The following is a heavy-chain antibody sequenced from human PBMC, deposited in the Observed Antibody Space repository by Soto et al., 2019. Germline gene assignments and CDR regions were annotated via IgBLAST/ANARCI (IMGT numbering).Heavy chain of an antibody. Sequence: GGSLRLSCAASGLTLSSYCMHWVRQVPGKGLVWVSRINSDGSRTSYADSVKGRFTISRDNAKNTLYLQMNSLRAEDTAVYYCAVAVAGPTAIGYWGQGTLVTVSS. CDR1: GLTLSSYC. V-gene: IGHV3-74*01. CDR2: INSDGSRT. D-gene: IGHD6-19*01. CDR3: AVAVAGPTAIGY. J-gene: IGHJ4*02.